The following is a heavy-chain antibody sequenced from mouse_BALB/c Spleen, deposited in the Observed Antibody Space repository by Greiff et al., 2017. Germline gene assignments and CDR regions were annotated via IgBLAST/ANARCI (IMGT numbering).Heavy chain of an antibody. D-gene: IGHD2-4*01. CDR1: GYTFTDYE. CDR2: IDPETGGT. CDR3: TRYLITTPFAY. Sequence: VKLQQSGAELVRPGASVTLSCKASGYTFTDYEMHWVKQTPVHGLEWIGAIDPETGGTAYNQKFKGKATLTADKSSSTAYMELRSLTSEDSAVYYCTRYLITTPFAYWGQGTLVTVSA. V-gene: IGHV1-15*01. J-gene: IGHJ3*01.